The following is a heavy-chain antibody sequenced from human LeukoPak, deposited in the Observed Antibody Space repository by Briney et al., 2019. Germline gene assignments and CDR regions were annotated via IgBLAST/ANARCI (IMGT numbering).Heavy chain of an antibody. Sequence: ASVKVSCKASGYTFTSYDINWVRQATGQGREWMGWMNPNSGNTGYAQKFQGRVTMTRNTSISTAYMELSSLRSEDTAVYYCARGPSTRLEWLFPLYHYYYGMDVWGQGTTVTVSS. V-gene: IGHV1-8*01. CDR1: GYTFTSYD. CDR3: ARGPSTRLEWLFPLYHYYYGMDV. CDR2: MNPNSGNT. D-gene: IGHD3-3*01. J-gene: IGHJ6*02.